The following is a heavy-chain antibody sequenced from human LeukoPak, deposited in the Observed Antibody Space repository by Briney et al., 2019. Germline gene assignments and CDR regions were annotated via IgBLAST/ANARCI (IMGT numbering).Heavy chain of an antibody. V-gene: IGHV1-8*01. J-gene: IGHJ5*02. Sequence: GASVKVSCRASGFIFTNYDINWVRQAAGQGLEWMGWMNPITGNTGYARQFQGRVTMTRDTSTSTAYMELTSLRSEDTAVYYCARDGEGVAVSVNYWFDPWGQGTLVTVSS. CDR2: MNPITGNT. CDR3: ARDGEGVAVSVNYWFDP. D-gene: IGHD3-10*01. CDR1: GFIFTNYD.